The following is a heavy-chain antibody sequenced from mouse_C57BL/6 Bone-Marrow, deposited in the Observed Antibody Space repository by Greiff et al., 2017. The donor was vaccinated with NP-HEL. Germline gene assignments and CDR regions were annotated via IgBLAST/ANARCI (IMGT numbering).Heavy chain of an antibody. V-gene: IGHV14-4*01. Sequence: VQLQQSGAELVRPGASVKLSCTVSGFNIKDDYMHWVKQRPEQGLEWIGWIDPENGDTEYASKFQGKATITADTYSNPAYLQLSSLTSEDTAVYYCTTGGSSPYAMDYWGQGTSVTVSS. CDR1: GFNIKDDY. D-gene: IGHD1-1*01. CDR2: IDPENGDT. CDR3: TTGGSSPYAMDY. J-gene: IGHJ4*01.